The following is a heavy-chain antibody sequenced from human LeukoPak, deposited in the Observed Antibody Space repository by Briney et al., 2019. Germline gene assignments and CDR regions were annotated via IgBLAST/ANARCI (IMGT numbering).Heavy chain of an antibody. CDR2: IIPIFGTA. Sequence: SVKVSCKAPGGTFSSYAISWVRQAPGQGLEWMGGIIPIFGTANYAQKFQGRVTITADESTSTAYMELSSLRSEDTAVYYCARGIVVVAQAPYYYGMDVWGQGTTVTVSS. J-gene: IGHJ6*02. CDR3: ARGIVVVAQAPYYYGMDV. CDR1: GGTFSSYA. D-gene: IGHD2-15*01. V-gene: IGHV1-69*13.